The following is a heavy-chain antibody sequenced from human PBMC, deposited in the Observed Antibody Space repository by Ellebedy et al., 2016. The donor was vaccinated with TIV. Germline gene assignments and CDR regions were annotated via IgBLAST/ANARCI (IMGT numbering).Heavy chain of an antibody. D-gene: IGHD3-16*01. V-gene: IGHV4-39*07. Sequence: SETLSLTCTVSGGSISSSTYYWGWIRQPPGKGLEWSGSLYYGGPAYYNPSLRSRLSISLDPSKKQFSLKMNSLTAADTAVYFCAAQSRDYVWDGDHWGQGTLVTVSS. CDR2: LYYGGPA. J-gene: IGHJ4*02. CDR3: AAQSRDYVWDGDH. CDR1: GGSISSSTYY.